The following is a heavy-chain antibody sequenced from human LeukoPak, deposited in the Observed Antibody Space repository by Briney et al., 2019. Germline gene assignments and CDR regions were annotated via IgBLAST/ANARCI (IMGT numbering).Heavy chain of an antibody. V-gene: IGHV4-34*01. D-gene: IGHD6-13*01. CDR2: INHSGST. CDR1: GGSFSGYY. J-gene: IGHJ4*02. CDR3: ARGPLGYSSTWYVAF. Sequence: SETLSLTCAVYGGSFSGYYWSWIRQPPGKGLEWIGEINHSGSTNYNPSLKSRVTISVDTSKNQFSLKLSSVTAADTAVYYCARGPLGYSSTWYVAFWGQGTLVTVSS.